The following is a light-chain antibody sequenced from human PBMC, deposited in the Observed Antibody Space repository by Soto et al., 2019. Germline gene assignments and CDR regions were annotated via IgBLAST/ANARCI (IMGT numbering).Light chain of an antibody. J-gene: IGLJ1*01. Sequence: QSALTQPASVSGSPGQSITISCTGTSSDVGGYNYVSWYQQHPGKAPKLMIYEVSNRPSGVSNRFSGSKSGNTASLTISGLLADDEADYYCSSYTSSSTPYVFGTGTKGTVL. CDR1: SSDVGGYNY. V-gene: IGLV2-14*01. CDR3: SSYTSSSTPYV. CDR2: EVS.